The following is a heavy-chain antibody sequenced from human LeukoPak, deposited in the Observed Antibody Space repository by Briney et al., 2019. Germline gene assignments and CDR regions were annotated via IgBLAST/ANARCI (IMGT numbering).Heavy chain of an antibody. Sequence: PGGSLRLSCAASGFTFSDYYMSWIRQAPGKGLEWVSYISSSGSTIYYADSVKGRFTISRDNAKNSLYLQMNSLRAEDTALYYCAKDIGRAAAGQEAFDIWGQGTMVTVSS. CDR1: GFTFSDYY. J-gene: IGHJ3*02. CDR2: ISSSGSTI. CDR3: AKDIGRAAAGQEAFDI. V-gene: IGHV3-11*01. D-gene: IGHD6-13*01.